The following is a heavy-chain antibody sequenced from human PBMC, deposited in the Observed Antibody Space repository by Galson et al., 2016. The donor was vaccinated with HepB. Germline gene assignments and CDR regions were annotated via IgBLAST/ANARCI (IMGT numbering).Heavy chain of an antibody. D-gene: IGHD4-11*01. CDR1: GGSISSGGHY. Sequence: TLSLTCTVSGGSISSGGHYWTWIRRHPGKGLEWIGYIYHSGNAFYNPSLKSRVAISVDTSKNHFSLNLTSVTAADTAVYDCARQSTVMWAFDYGGQGTLVTASS. J-gene: IGHJ4*02. V-gene: IGHV4-31*03. CDR3: ARQSTVMWAFDY. CDR2: IYHSGNA.